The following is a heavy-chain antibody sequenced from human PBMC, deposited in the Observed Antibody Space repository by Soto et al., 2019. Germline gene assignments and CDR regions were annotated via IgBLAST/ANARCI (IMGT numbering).Heavy chain of an antibody. CDR3: TRGYSYDYLGWFDP. D-gene: IGHD5-18*01. Sequence: QVQLQESGPGLVKPSQTLSLTCTVSGDSISSGDYYWSWIRQPPGKGLEWIGYIYYSGSTYFNPSLKSRVTISVDTSKNQFSLKLSSVTAADTAVYYCTRGYSYDYLGWFDPWGQGTLVTVSS. CDR2: IYYSGST. J-gene: IGHJ5*02. V-gene: IGHV4-30-4*01. CDR1: GDSISSGDYY.